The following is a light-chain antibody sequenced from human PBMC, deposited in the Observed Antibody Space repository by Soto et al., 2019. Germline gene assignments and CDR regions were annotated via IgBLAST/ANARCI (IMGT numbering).Light chain of an antibody. CDR2: GAS. CDR3: QQYGSSTET. Sequence: EIVLTQSPGTLSLSPGERATLSCRASQSVSSSYLAWSQQKPGQAPRLLIYGASSRATGIPDRFSGSGSGTDFTLTISRLEPEDFAVYSCQQYGSSTETFGQGTKV. CDR1: QSVSSSY. V-gene: IGKV3-20*01. J-gene: IGKJ1*01.